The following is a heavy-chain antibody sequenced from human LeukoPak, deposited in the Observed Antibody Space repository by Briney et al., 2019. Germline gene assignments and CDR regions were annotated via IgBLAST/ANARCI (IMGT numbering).Heavy chain of an antibody. CDR2: ISSGGTTI. V-gene: IGHV3-48*04. Sequence: PGGSLRLSCAASGFTFSSYSMNWVRQAPGKGLEWVSYISSGGTTIYYADSVKGRFTISRDNVKNSLYLQVNSLSAEDTGIYYCARVKGSGWYEVDYWGQGTLVTVSS. CDR1: GFTFSSYS. D-gene: IGHD6-19*01. CDR3: ARVKGSGWYEVDY. J-gene: IGHJ4*02.